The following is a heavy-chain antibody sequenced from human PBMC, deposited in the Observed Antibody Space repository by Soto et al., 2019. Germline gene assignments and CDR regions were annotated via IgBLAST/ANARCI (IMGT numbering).Heavy chain of an antibody. V-gene: IGHV3-33*01. CDR3: ARDKTFGGTIGSAFDS. CDR1: GFTFNNYG. J-gene: IGHJ4*02. CDR2: IWYDASHK. D-gene: IGHD3-16*01. Sequence: QVQVVESGGGVVQPGTSLRLSCAASGFTFNNYGMHWVRQAPGKGLEWVAVIWYDASHKYYADSVKGRFTISRDNSKNTLYLQMSSLRGEDTAVHYCARDKTFGGTIGSAFDSWGQGTLVTVSS.